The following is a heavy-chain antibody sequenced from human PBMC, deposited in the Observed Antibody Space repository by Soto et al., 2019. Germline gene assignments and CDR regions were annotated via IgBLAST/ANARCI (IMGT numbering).Heavy chain of an antibody. J-gene: IGHJ6*02. Sequence: SETLSLTCTVSGGSISSGGYHWSWIRQHPGKGLEWIGYIYYSGSTYYNPSLKSRVTISVDTSKNQFSLKLSSVTAADTAVYYCARGYGYNLSYYYYYYGMDVWGQGTTVTVSS. D-gene: IGHD5-12*01. CDR2: IYYSGST. CDR3: ARGYGYNLSYYYYYYGMDV. CDR1: GGSISSGGYH. V-gene: IGHV4-31*03.